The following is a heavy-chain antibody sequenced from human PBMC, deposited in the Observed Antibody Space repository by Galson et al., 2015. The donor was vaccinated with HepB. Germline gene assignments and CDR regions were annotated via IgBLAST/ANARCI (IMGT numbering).Heavy chain of an antibody. V-gene: IGHV3-30*04. Sequence: SLRLSCAASGFTFSSYAFHWVRQAPGKGLEWVAVISYDGSNKNYADSVKGRFTISRDESRNTLHLQMNSLRAEDTAIYYCARDKDPSRSWVDGLIYYGLAVWGQGTTVIVSS. D-gene: IGHD6-13*01. CDR3: ARDKDPSRSWVDGLIYYGLAV. CDR2: ISYDGSNK. CDR1: GFTFSSYA. J-gene: IGHJ6*02.